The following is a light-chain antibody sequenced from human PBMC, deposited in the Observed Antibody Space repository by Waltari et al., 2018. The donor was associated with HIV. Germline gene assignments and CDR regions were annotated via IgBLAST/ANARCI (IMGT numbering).Light chain of an antibody. V-gene: IGKV3-15*01. CDR1: QSVSSN. J-gene: IGKJ1*01. CDR3: QQYNNWPPLT. Sequence: EIVMTQSPATLSVSPGERATLSCRASQSVSSNLAWYHQKPGQAPRLLIYGASTRATGIPARFSGSVSGTEFTLTISSLQSEDFAVYYCQQYNNWPPLTFGQGTKVEIK. CDR2: GAS.